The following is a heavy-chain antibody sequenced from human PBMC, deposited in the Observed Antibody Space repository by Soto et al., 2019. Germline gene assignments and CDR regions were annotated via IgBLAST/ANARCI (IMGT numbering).Heavy chain of an antibody. CDR1: GYTFTGYY. D-gene: IGHD3-3*01. J-gene: IGHJ6*02. CDR3: ARESFTIFGVVTPVSYGMDV. CDR2: INPNSGGT. V-gene: IGHV1-2*04. Sequence: ASVKVSCKASGYTFTGYYMHWVRQAPGQGLEWMGWINPNSGGTNYAQKFQGWVTMTRDTSISTAYMELSRLRSDDTAVYYCARESFTIFGVVTPVSYGMDVWGQGTTVTVSS.